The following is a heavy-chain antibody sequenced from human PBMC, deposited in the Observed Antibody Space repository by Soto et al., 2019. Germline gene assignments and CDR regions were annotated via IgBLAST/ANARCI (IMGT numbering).Heavy chain of an antibody. CDR3: ATQKGALGYCSGGSCYAFDY. CDR1: GGSISSSSYY. Sequence: PSETLSLTCTVSGGSISSSSYYWGWIRQPPGKGLEWIGSIYYSGSTYYNPSLKSRVTISVDTSKNQFSLKLSSVTAADTAVYYCATQKGALGYCSGGSCYAFDYWGQGTLVTVSS. V-gene: IGHV4-39*01. J-gene: IGHJ4*02. D-gene: IGHD2-15*01. CDR2: IYYSGST.